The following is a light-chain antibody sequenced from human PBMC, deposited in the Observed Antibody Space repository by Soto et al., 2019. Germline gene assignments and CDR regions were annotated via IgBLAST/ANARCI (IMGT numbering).Light chain of an antibody. CDR1: DTVISLS. Sequence: EIVLTQSPGTLALFPGERATLSCRASDTVISLSLAWYQQKPGRAPRLLISGASNRAPGIPDRFSGSGFGRDFTLTINGLEPVDCAVYYCQQYGSSPGTFGQGTKLQIK. CDR2: GAS. V-gene: IGKV3-20*01. CDR3: QQYGSSPGT. J-gene: IGKJ2*01.